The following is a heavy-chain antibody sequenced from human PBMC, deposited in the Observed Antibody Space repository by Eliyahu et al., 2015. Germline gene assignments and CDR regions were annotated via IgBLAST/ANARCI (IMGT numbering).Heavy chain of an antibody. Sequence: DVQLVESGGDLVXPGGSXILSCAVSGLTFSTAWMSWVRQAPGKGVEWVGRIKSKTDGGTMDYATAVKGRFTISRDDSKNTVYLQMNSLETEDTAVYYCTRTGYYFDHWGQGTLVTVSS. J-gene: IGHJ4*02. CDR2: IKSKTDGGTM. CDR3: TRTGYYFDH. CDR1: GLTFSTAW. D-gene: IGHD1-14*01. V-gene: IGHV3-15*01.